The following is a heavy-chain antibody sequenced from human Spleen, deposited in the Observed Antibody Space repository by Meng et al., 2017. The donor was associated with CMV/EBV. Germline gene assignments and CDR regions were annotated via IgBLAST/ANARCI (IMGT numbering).Heavy chain of an antibody. CDR1: GFTFSHYS. Sequence: GGSLRLSCVASGFTFSHYSISWVRQAPGKGLEWVSYISSSSRDIYYAESVKGRFTISRDNAHDSLYLEMNSLRAEDTAVYYCARDYCSSTSCSPTDFYGKDVWGQGTTVTVSS. V-gene: IGHV3-21*05. CDR2: ISSSSRDI. D-gene: IGHD2-2*01. CDR3: ARDYCSSTSCSPTDFYGKDV. J-gene: IGHJ6*02.